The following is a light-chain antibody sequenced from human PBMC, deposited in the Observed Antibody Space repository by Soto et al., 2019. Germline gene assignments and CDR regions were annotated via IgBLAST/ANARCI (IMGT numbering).Light chain of an antibody. CDR1: QGIDTY. CDR3: KKNIRPPFT. J-gene: IGKJ3*01. Sequence: DIQMTQSPSSLSASVGDRVTVTCRASQGIDTYLAWYQQKPGQVPKLLIYAASTLQSGVPSRFSGSGSGTDFTLTISSLPPEEFAIFFFKKNIRPPFTSAPGTKLDIK. V-gene: IGKV1-27*01. CDR2: AAS.